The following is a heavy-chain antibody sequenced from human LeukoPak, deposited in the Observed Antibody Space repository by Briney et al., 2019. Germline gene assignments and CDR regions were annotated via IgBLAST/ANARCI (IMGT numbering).Heavy chain of an antibody. Sequence: SETLSLTCTVSGGSISSSSYDWGWIRQPPGKGLEWIGSIYYSGSTYYNPSLKSRVTISVDTSKNQFSLKLSSVTAAYTAVYYCASAHSRYCSSTSCYRTHAFDIWGQGTMVTVSS. V-gene: IGHV4-39*01. CDR3: ASAHSRYCSSTSCYRTHAFDI. CDR1: GGSISSSSYD. CDR2: IYYSGST. D-gene: IGHD2-2*01. J-gene: IGHJ3*02.